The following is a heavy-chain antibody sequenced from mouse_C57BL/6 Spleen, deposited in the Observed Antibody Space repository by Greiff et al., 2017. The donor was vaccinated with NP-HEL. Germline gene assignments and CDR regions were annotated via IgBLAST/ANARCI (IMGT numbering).Heavy chain of an antibody. CDR1: GFTFSDYY. CDR3: ARHYYSNCGGYFDV. D-gene: IGHD2-5*01. J-gene: IGHJ1*03. CDR2: ISNGGGST. Sequence: EVKLVESGGGLVQPGGSLKLSCAASGFTFSDYYMYWVRQTPEKRLEWVAYISNGGGSTYYPDTVKGRFTISRDNAKNTLYLQMSRLKSEDTAVYYCARHYYSNCGGYFDVWGTGTTVTVSS. V-gene: IGHV5-12*01.